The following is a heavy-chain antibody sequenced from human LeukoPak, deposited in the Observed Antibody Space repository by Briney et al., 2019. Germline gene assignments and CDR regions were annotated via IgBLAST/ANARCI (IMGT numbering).Heavy chain of an antibody. CDR1: GGSFSGYY. V-gene: IGHV4-34*01. CDR3: ARGLIAAAGTSYLFDP. D-gene: IGHD6-13*01. CDR2: INHSGST. J-gene: IGHJ5*02. Sequence: SETLSLTCAVYGGSFSGYYWSWIRQPPGKGLEWIGEINHSGSTSYNPSLKSRVTISVDTSKNQFSLKLSSVTAADTAVYYCARGLIAAAGTSYLFDPWGQGTLVTVSS.